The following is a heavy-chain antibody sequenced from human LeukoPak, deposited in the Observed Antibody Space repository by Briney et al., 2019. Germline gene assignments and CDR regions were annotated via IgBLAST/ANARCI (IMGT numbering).Heavy chain of an antibody. V-gene: IGHV3-23*01. Sequence: PGGSLRLSCAASGFTFSSHGMSWVRQAPGKGLEWVSAISGSGGSTYYADSVKGRFTISRDNSKNTLYLQMNSLRAEDTVVYYCAKAAYGSGSYFLDYWGQGTLVTVSS. CDR1: GFTFSSHG. D-gene: IGHD3-10*01. J-gene: IGHJ4*02. CDR3: AKAAYGSGSYFLDY. CDR2: ISGSGGST.